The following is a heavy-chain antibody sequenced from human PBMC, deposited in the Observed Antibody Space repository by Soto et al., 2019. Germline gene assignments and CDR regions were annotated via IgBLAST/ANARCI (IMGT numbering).Heavy chain of an antibody. V-gene: IGHV3-23*01. D-gene: IGHD1-26*01. J-gene: IGHJ6*02. Sequence: LRLSCAASGFTFSSYAMSWVRQAPGKGLEWVSAISGSGGSTYYADSVKGRFTISRDNSKNTLYLQMNSLRAEDTAVYYCAKAMGATPYYYAMNVWAQGTTVTVSS. CDR3: AKAMGATPYYYAMNV. CDR1: GFTFSSYA. CDR2: ISGSGGST.